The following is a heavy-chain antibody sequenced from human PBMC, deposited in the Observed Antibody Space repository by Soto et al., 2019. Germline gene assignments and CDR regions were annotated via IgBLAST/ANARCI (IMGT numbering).Heavy chain of an antibody. D-gene: IGHD2-21*01. V-gene: IGHV1-2*02. CDR2: INPYSGGA. J-gene: IGHJ3*02. CDR3: ARLMHYSHSGGSSHSGFDM. Sequence: APVKVSCKASGYTFTDYFIHWVRQAPGQGLDWIGWINPYSGGADLSQKFQGRVTMTRDTSISTAYMEVSSLRSDDTAVFYCARLMHYSHSGGSSHSGFDMWGQGTLVTVSS. CDR1: GYTFTDYF.